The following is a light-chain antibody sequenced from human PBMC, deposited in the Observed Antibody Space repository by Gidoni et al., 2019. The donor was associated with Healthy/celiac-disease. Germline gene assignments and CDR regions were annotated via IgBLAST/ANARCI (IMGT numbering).Light chain of an antibody. V-gene: IGKV1-39*01. CDR1: QSISSY. CDR3: QPSYSTPYT. J-gene: IGKJ2*01. CDR2: AAS. Sequence: DIQMTQSPSSLSASVGDRVTITCRASQSISSYLNWYQQKPGKAPKLLHYAASSLQSGVPSRFSGSGSGTDFTLTISSLQPEDFATYYCQPSYSTPYTFGQXTKLEIK.